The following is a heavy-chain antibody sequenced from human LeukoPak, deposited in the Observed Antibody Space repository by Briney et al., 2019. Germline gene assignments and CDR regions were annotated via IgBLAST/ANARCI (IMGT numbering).Heavy chain of an antibody. CDR3: ARVSGYDRGSDY. CDR1: GGTFSSYA. CDR2: IIPILGIA. Sequence: SVKVSCKASGGTFSSYATSWVRQAPGQGLEWMGRIIPILGIANYAQKFQGRVTITADKSTSTAYMELSSLRSEDTAVYYCARVSGYDRGSDYWGQGTLVTVSS. J-gene: IGHJ4*02. D-gene: IGHD5-12*01. V-gene: IGHV1-69*04.